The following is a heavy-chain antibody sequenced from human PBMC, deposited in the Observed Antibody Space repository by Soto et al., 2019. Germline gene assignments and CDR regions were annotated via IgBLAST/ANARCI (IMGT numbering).Heavy chain of an antibody. D-gene: IGHD3-22*01. J-gene: IGHJ4*02. CDR3: ARLDDSSGQYIDY. CDR2: IYYSGST. CDR1: GGSISSGGYY. Sequence: SETLSLTCTVSGGSISSGGYYWSWIRQHPGKGLEWIGYIYYSGSTYYNPSLKSRVTISVDTSKNQFSLKLSSVTAADTAVYYCARLDDSSGQYIDYWDQGTLVTVSS. V-gene: IGHV4-31*03.